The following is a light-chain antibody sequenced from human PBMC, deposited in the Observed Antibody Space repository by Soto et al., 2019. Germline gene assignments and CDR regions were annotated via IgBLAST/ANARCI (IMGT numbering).Light chain of an antibody. J-gene: IGKJ2*01. CDR3: QQYGSSPPYT. CDR2: GAS. Sequence: EIVLTQSPGTLSLSPGERATLSCRASQSVSSSYLAWYQQKPGQAPRLLIYGASSRATGIPDRFSGRGSGTDFTLTLSRLEPEDFAVYYWQQYGSSPPYTFGQGTKLESK. V-gene: IGKV3-20*01. CDR1: QSVSSSY.